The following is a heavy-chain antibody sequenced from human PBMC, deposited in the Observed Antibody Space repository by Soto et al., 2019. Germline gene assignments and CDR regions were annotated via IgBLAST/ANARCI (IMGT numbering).Heavy chain of an antibody. CDR1: GFSLSTSGVG. Sequence: QITLKESGPTLVKPTQTLTLTCTFSGFSLSTSGVGVGWIRQPPGKALEWLALIYWDDDKRYSPSLKSRLTITKDTSKNQVVLTMTNMDPVDTATYYCATGYCSSPSCYAYFDYWGQGTLVTVSS. D-gene: IGHD2-2*01. CDR2: IYWDDDK. J-gene: IGHJ4*02. V-gene: IGHV2-5*02. CDR3: ATGYCSSPSCYAYFDY.